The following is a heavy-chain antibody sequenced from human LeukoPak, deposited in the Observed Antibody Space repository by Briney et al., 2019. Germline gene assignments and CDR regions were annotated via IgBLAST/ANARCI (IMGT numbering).Heavy chain of an antibody. Sequence: GESLKISWKGSGYSFTSYWIGWVRQMPGKGLEWMGIFYPGDSDTRYRPSFQGEVPISATQSISTASLQWRTLNASHTATYYCARHWQDDAFDIWGQGTMVTVSS. J-gene: IGHJ3*02. V-gene: IGHV5-51*01. CDR1: GYSFTSYW. CDR2: FYPGDSDT. CDR3: ARHWQDDAFDI.